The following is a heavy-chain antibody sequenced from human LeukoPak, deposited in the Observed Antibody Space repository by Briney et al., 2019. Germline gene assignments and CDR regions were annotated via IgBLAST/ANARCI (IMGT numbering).Heavy chain of an antibody. D-gene: IGHD6-13*01. CDR1: GGSIGSYY. Sequence: PSETLSLTCTVSGGSIGSYYWSWIRQPPGKGLEWIRYIYYSGSTNYNPSLKSRVTISVDRSKNQFSLKLSSVTAADTAVYYCARANPNIAAAGPNFDYWGQGTLATVSS. CDR3: ARANPNIAAAGPNFDY. J-gene: IGHJ4*02. CDR2: IYYSGST. V-gene: IGHV4-59*12.